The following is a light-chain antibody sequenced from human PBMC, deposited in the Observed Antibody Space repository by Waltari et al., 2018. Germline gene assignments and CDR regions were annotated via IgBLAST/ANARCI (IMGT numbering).Light chain of an antibody. CDR2: DAS. CDR1: QNIGSH. Sequence: IVMTQSPAPLPVSPGGRFTLSCRASQNIGSHLAWYQQTPGQAPRLLIFDASTRATGIPARFGGSGSGTEFTLTISSLQSEDSAIDYCQHYHNWPSTFGQGTRLEIK. CDR3: QHYHNWPST. V-gene: IGKV3-15*01. J-gene: IGKJ5*01.